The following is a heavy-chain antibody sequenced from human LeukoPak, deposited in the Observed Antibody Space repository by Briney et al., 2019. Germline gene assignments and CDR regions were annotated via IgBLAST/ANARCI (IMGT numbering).Heavy chain of an antibody. J-gene: IGHJ4*02. CDR3: ARGAYCGGDCYPRVYFDY. D-gene: IGHD2-21*02. Sequence: GGSLRLSCAASGFTVSSNYMSWVRQAPGKGLEWVSVIYSGGSTYYADSVKGRFTISRDNSKNTLYLQMNSLRGEDTAVYYCARGAYCGGDCYPRVYFDYWGQGTLVTVSS. V-gene: IGHV3-66*01. CDR1: GFTVSSNY. CDR2: IYSGGST.